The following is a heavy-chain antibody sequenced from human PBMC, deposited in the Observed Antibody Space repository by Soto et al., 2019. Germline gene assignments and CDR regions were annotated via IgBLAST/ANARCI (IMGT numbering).Heavy chain of an antibody. D-gene: IGHD2-2*01. CDR2: IWYDGTYK. Sequence: GGSLTLSCAACGFTFNNYGMHWVRQAPGKGLEWVAVIWYDGTYKYYADSVKGRFTISRDNSKNPLYLQVNSLRAEDTAVYYCARASFAHCSDTSCYLAWYFDLWGRGTLVTVSS. J-gene: IGHJ2*01. V-gene: IGHV3-33*01. CDR3: ARASFAHCSDTSCYLAWYFDL. CDR1: GFTFNNYG.